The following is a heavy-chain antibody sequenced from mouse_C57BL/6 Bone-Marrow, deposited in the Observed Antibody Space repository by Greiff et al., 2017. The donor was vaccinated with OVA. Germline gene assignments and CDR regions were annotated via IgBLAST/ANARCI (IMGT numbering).Heavy chain of an antibody. V-gene: IGHV14-4*01. D-gene: IGHD1-1*01. CDR1: GFNIKDDY. J-gene: IGHJ2*01. CDR3: TTLVGRDY. Sequence: VQLKQSGAELVRPGASVKLSCTASGFNIKDDYMHWVKQRPEQGLEWIGWIDPENGDTEYAAKFQGKATITADTSSNTAYLQLSSLTSEDPAVYYCTTLVGRDYWGQGTTLTVSS. CDR2: IDPENGDT.